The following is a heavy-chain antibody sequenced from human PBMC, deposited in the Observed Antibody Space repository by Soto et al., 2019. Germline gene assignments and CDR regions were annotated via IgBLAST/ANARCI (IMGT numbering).Heavy chain of an antibody. Sequence: GESLKISCKGFGYSFTSYWIIWVRQMPGKGLEWMGRIDPSDSQTNYSPTFQGHVTMSVDKLISTAYLQWSSLKASDTAMYYCARTSMQSRGYSYGHGGMDVWGQGTTVTVSS. CDR1: GYSFTSYW. V-gene: IGHV5-10-1*01. J-gene: IGHJ6*02. CDR3: ARTSMQSRGYSYGHGGMDV. D-gene: IGHD5-18*01. CDR2: IDPSDSQT.